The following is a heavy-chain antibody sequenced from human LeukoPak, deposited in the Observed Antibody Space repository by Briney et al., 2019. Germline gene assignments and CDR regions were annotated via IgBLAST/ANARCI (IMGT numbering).Heavy chain of an antibody. Sequence: GGPLRLSCAASGFTFSSYAMTWVRQAPGKGLEWVSAISGSGGSTYYADSVKGRFTISRDNSKNTLYLRMNSLRAEDTAVYYCAKPDYYDSSGYSYWGQGTLVTVSS. J-gene: IGHJ4*02. D-gene: IGHD3-22*01. CDR2: ISGSGGST. CDR3: AKPDYYDSSGYSY. CDR1: GFTFSSYA. V-gene: IGHV3-23*01.